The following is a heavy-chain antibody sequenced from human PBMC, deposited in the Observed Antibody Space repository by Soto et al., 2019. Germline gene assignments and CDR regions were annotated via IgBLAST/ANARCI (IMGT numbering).Heavy chain of an antibody. J-gene: IGHJ4*01. D-gene: IGHD5-18*01. CDR3: ARDEWSTALVQTLGPAAVHDY. Sequence: SETLSLTCAVSGYSISSGYYWGWIRQPPGKGLEWIGSIYRSGSTYYNPSLMSRVILSVDTSKNQFSLKLNSVTAADTAVYYCARDEWSTALVQTLGPAAVHDYWGHGILVTVSS. CDR2: IYRSGST. CDR1: GYSISSGYY. V-gene: IGHV4-38-2*02.